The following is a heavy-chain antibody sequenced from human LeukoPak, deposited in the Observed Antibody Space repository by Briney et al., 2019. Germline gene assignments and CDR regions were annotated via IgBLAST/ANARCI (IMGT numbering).Heavy chain of an antibody. CDR3: ARVVTIFGVVIRYYYMDV. CDR2: IIPIFGTA. D-gene: IGHD3-3*01. J-gene: IGHJ6*03. CDR1: GGTFSSYA. Sequence: GASVKVSCKASGGTFSSYAISWVRQAPGQGLEWMGGIIPIFGTANYAQKFQGRVTITADESTSTAYMELSSLRSEDTAVYYCARVVTIFGVVIRYYYMDVWGKGTTVTVSS. V-gene: IGHV1-69*13.